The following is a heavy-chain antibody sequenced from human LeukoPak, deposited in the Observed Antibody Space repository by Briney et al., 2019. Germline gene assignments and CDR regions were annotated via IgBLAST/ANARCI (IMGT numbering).Heavy chain of an antibody. J-gene: IGHJ4*02. CDR3: AKDGDYDSR. D-gene: IGHD4-17*01. Sequence: GGSLRLSCAASGFTFSSYWMSWVRQAPGKGLEWVANVKQDATEKYYVDSVKGRFTISRDNSKNTLFLQMNSLRAEDTAVYYCAKDGDYDSRWGQGTLVTVSS. CDR2: VKQDATEK. CDR1: GFTFSSYW. V-gene: IGHV3-7*03.